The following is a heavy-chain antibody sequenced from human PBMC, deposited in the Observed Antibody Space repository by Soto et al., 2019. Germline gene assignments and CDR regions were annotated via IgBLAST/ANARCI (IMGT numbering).Heavy chain of an antibody. D-gene: IGHD3-10*01. V-gene: IGHV3-7*05. CDR2: INHDGSEM. CDR1: GFPFSGYL. CDR3: ARGLVDM. Sequence: EVQVVESGGGSAQPGGSLRLSCTVSGFPFSGYLMDWVRQAPGKGLEWVANINHDGSEMYYGDSVKGRFTISRDNAKNSLYLQMNSLRVEDTAVYYCARGLVDMWGQGTMVTVSS. J-gene: IGHJ3*02.